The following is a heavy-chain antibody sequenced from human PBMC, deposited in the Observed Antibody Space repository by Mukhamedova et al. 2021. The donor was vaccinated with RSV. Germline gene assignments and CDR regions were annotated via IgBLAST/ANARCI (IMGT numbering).Heavy chain of an antibody. V-gene: IGHV3-30*03. CDR3: AAGYSFGDY. D-gene: IGHD5-18*01. J-gene: IGHJ4*02. CDR2: ISDDGSNK. Sequence: VALISDDGSNKYYRDSVKGRFTISRDNSKNTLYLQLNSLRIEDTAVYYCAAGYSFGDYWGQGTLVTVSS.